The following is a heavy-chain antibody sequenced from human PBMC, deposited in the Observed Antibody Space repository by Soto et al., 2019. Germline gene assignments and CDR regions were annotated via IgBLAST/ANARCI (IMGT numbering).Heavy chain of an antibody. D-gene: IGHD6-6*01. CDR3: ARLDPNEYIAVRPIWFDP. V-gene: IGHV4-31*03. Sequence: KPSETLSLTCTVSGVSISTRGSYWSWIRQYPGKGLEWIGYIHYSGSTYYNPSLESRVTMSVDTSKNQFSLKLTSVTAADTAVYYCARLDPNEYIAVRPIWFDPWGQGTPVTVSS. CDR2: IHYSGST. J-gene: IGHJ5*02. CDR1: GVSISTRGSY.